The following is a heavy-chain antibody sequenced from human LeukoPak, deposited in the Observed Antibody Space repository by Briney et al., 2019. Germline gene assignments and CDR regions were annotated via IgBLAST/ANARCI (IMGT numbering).Heavy chain of an antibody. CDR1: GGSISSSSYY. J-gene: IGHJ5*02. V-gene: IGHV4-39*07. D-gene: IGHD3-10*01. Sequence: SETLSLTCTVSGGSISSSSYYWGWIRQPPGKGLEWIGYIYYSGSTYYNPPLKSRVTISVDTSKNQFSLKLSSVTAADTAVYYCARDPYYGSGSYYKRVFGWFDPWGQGTLVTVSS. CDR3: ARDPYYGSGSYYKRVFGWFDP. CDR2: IYYSGST.